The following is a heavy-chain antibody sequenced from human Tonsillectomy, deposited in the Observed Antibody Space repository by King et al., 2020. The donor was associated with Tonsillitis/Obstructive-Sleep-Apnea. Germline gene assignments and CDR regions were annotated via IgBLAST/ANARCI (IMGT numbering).Heavy chain of an antibody. CDR3: ARDLRVSNY. J-gene: IGHJ4*02. V-gene: IGHV3-74*01. CDR2: INGDGTTS. CDR1: GFSFSDYW. D-gene: IGHD5/OR15-5a*01. Sequence: VQLVESGGGLVQPGGSLRLSCAASGFSFSDYWMHWVRQTPGKGLVWVSRINGDGTTSNYADSVKGRFTISRDNAKNTVYLQMNSLRAEDTAVYYCARDLRVSNYWGQGALVTVSS.